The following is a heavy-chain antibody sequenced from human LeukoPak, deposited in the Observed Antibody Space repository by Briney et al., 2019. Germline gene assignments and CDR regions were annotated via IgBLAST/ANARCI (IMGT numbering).Heavy chain of an antibody. J-gene: IGHJ5*02. D-gene: IGHD4-23*01. V-gene: IGHV1-18*01. Sequence: ASVKVSCKASGYTFTSYGISWVRQAPGQGLEWMGWISAYNGNTNYAQKLQGRVTMTTDTSTSTAYMELRSLRSDDTAVYYCARDHGKEDIGVFDPWGQGTLVTVSS. CDR2: ISAYNGNT. CDR3: ARDHGKEDIGVFDP. CDR1: GYTFTSYG.